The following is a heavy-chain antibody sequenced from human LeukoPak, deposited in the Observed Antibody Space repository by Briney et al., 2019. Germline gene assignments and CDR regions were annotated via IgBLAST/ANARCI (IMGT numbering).Heavy chain of an antibody. J-gene: IGHJ3*02. CDR3: VRSSESSGYYYDAFDI. D-gene: IGHD3-22*01. CDR2: ISSDGGTT. CDR1: GFTFSNYP. Sequence: PGGSLRLSCTASGFTFSNYPIHWVRQAPGKVLEYVSAISSDGGTTYYANSVKGRFSISRDHSKNTVNFQMGSLRAEDTAVYFCVRSSESSGYYYDAFDIWGQGTMVTVSA. V-gene: IGHV3-64*01.